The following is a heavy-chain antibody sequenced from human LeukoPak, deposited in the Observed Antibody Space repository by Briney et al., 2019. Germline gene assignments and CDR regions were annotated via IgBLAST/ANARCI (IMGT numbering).Heavy chain of an antibody. CDR3: ARDSGYGSGSYPLYWFDP. J-gene: IGHJ5*02. CDR1: GGSISSYY. V-gene: IGHV4-4*07. Sequence: PSETLSLTCTVSGGSISSYYWSWIRQPAGKGLEWIGRIYTSGSTNYNPSLKSRVTISVDTSKNQFSLKLSSVTAADTAVYYCARDSGYGSGSYPLYWFDPWGQGTLVTVSS. D-gene: IGHD3-10*01. CDR2: IYTSGST.